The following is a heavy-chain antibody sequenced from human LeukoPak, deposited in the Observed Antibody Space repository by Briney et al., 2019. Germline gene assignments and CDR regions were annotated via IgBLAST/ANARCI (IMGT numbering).Heavy chain of an antibody. CDR3: ARSAERITMIVVVQTNWFDP. J-gene: IGHJ5*02. V-gene: IGHV1-18*01. CDR1: GYTFTSYG. Sequence: ASVKVSCKASGYTFTSYGISWVRQAPGQGLEWMGWISAYNGNTNYAQKLQGRVTMTTDTSTSTAYMELRSLRSDDTAVYYCARSAERITMIVVVQTNWFDPWGQGTLVTVSS. D-gene: IGHD3-22*01. CDR2: ISAYNGNT.